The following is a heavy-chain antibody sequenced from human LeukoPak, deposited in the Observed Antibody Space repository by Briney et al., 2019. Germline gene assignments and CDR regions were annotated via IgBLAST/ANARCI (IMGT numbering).Heavy chain of an antibody. CDR2: ISSSSSYI. CDR1: GFTFSSYS. V-gene: IGHV3-21*01. CDR3: ARDHCSSTSCPDY. J-gene: IGHJ4*02. Sequence: PGGSLRLSCAASGFTFSSYSMNWVRQAPGKGLEWVSSISSSSSYIYYADSVKGRFTISRDNAKNSLYLQMNSLRAEDTAVYYCARDHCSSTSCPDYWGQGTLDTVSS. D-gene: IGHD2-2*01.